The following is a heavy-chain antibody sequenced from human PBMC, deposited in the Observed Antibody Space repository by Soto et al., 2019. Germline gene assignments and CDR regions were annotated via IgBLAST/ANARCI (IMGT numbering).Heavy chain of an antibody. CDR3: ARRWDGGTDWYTFDY. CDR2: ISDSGST. V-gene: IGHV4-59*08. J-gene: IGHJ4*02. CDR1: GASISSYY. Sequence: QVQLQESGPGLVRPSETLSLTCTVSGASISSYYWSWIRQPPGKGLEWLGYISDSGSTNYNPSLKSRVSISVDTSKNRVSLKLSSATAGDTAVYDCARRWDGGTDWYTFDYWGEGTLVTVSS. D-gene: IGHD3-9*01.